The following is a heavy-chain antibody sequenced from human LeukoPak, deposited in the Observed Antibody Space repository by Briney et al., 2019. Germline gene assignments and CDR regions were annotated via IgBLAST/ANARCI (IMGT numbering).Heavy chain of an antibody. D-gene: IGHD6-13*01. CDR2: IYYSGST. J-gene: IGHJ4*02. Sequence: SSETLSLTCTVSGGSISSSSYYWGWIRQPPGKGLEWIGSIYYSGSTYYNPSLKSRVTISVDTSKNQFSLKLSSVTAADTAVYYCARGTSSSWYRWFDYWGQGPLVTVSS. CDR3: ARGTSSSWYRWFDY. V-gene: IGHV4-39*01. CDR1: GGSISSSSYY.